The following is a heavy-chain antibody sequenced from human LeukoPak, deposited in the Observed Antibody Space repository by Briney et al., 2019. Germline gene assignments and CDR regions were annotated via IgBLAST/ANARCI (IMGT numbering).Heavy chain of an antibody. V-gene: IGHV3-74*01. J-gene: IGHJ4*02. D-gene: IGHD3-22*01. CDR1: GFTFSSYW. Sequence: QPGGSLRLSCAASGFTFSSYWMHWVRHGPGKGLVWVSRINRDGSSTTYADSVKGRFTISRDNAKNTLYLQMNSLRAEDTAVYYCARDQSSVFDYWGQGTLVTVSS. CDR2: INRDGSST. CDR3: ARDQSSVFDY.